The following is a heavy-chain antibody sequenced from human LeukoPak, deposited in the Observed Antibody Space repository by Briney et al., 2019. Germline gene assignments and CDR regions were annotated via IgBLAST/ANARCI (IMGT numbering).Heavy chain of an antibody. V-gene: IGHV1-69*04. D-gene: IGHD4-17*01. CDR3: ASSVPSRRDAFDI. CDR1: GGTFSSYA. Sequence: SVKVSCKASGGTFSSYAISWVRQAPGQGLERMGRIIPILGIANYAQKFQGRVTITADKSTSTAYMELSSLRSEDTAVYYCASSVPSRRDAFDIWGQGTMVTVSS. J-gene: IGHJ3*02. CDR2: IIPILGIA.